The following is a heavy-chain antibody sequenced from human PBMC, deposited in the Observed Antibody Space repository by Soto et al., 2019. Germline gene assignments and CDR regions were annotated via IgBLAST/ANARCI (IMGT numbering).Heavy chain of an antibody. J-gene: IGHJ5*02. Sequence: SETLSLTCTVFGGSINSYYWSWIRQPPGKGLEWIGYIFSSGSTNYNPSLKSRVTISVDTSKNQFSLQLSSVTAADTAVYYCARRDHGSGSYSWGQGTLVTVSS. CDR3: ARRDHGSGSYS. CDR2: IFSSGST. V-gene: IGHV4-59*08. D-gene: IGHD3-10*01. CDR1: GGSINSYY.